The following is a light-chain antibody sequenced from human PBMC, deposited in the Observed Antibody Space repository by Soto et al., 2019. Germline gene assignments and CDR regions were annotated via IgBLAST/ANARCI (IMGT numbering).Light chain of an antibody. CDR1: QTVGRY. V-gene: IGKV3-11*01. CDR2: DTS. Sequence: EIVLTQSPATLSLSPGERATLSCRASQTVGRYLAWYQQKPGQAPRRLIYDTSNRAPGIPDRFSGSGSGTHFTLTISSLEPEDFALYYCQQRNNWYSFGGGTKVEIK. J-gene: IGKJ4*01. CDR3: QQRNNWYS.